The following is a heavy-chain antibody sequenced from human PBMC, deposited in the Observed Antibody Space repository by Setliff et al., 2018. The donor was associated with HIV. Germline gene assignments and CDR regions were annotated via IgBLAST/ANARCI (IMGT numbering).Heavy chain of an antibody. CDR3: ARAEGDAYNSLPYFDS. CDR2: IYTSGST. J-gene: IGHJ4*02. D-gene: IGHD1-1*01. V-gene: IGHV4-61*02. Sequence: LSLTCTVSGGSISSGSYYWSWIRQPAGKGLEWIGRIYTSGSTNYNPSLKSRVTISVDTSKNQFSLKLSSVTAADTAVYYCARAEGDAYNSLPYFDSWGPGALVTVSS. CDR1: GGSISSGSYY.